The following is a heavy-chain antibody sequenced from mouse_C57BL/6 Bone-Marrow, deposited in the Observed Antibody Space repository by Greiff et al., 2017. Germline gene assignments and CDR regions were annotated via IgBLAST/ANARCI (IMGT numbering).Heavy chain of an antibody. CDR1: GFNFKDAY. CDR3: TRGVLTDY. CDR2: FDPENGDT. D-gene: IGHD2-14*01. V-gene: IGHV14-4*01. Sequence: VQLQQSGAELVRPGASVKLSCTASGFNFKDAYMHWVKQRPEQGLEWIGWFDPENGDTEYASKFQGTAPLTADTSSNTAYLQLSSLTSEDTAVYYCTRGVLTDYGGQGTTLTVSS. J-gene: IGHJ2*01.